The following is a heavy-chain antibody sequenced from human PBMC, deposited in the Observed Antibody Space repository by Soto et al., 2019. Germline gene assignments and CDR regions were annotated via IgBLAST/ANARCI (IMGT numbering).Heavy chain of an antibody. V-gene: IGHV3-48*03. CDR2: ISDSGKML. CDR1: GFTFSSYE. J-gene: IGHJ6*02. D-gene: IGHD6-6*01. CDR3: ARDFRRQLRLGGMDV. Sequence: GGSLRLSCVASGFTFSSYEMQWVRQAPGKGLEWLSHISDSGKMLFYADSVKGRFTISRDNVKMSLYLKMDSLTAADTAVYYCARDFRRQLRLGGMDVGGQGTTVTVSS.